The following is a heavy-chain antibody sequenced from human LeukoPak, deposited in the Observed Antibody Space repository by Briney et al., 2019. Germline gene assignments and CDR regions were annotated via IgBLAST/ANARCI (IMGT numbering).Heavy chain of an antibody. V-gene: IGHV4-31*03. CDR3: ARGRKYYYGSGIRYNWFDP. CDR1: GGSISSGGYY. J-gene: IGHJ5*02. D-gene: IGHD3-10*01. Sequence: SETLSLTCIVSGGSISSGGYYWTWIRQHPGKGLEWIGYIYYSGSTYYNPSLKSRITISVDTSKNQFSLKLSSVTAADTAVYYCARGRKYYYGSGIRYNWFDPWGQGTLVTVSS. CDR2: IYYSGST.